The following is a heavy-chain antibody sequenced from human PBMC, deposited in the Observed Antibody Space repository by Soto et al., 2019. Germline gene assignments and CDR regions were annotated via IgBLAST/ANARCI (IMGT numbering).Heavy chain of an antibody. V-gene: IGHV4-59*01. Sequence: SETLSLTCTVSGGSISSYYWNWIRQPPVKGLEWIGYIYSSGVTDYSPSLKSRVTMSVDTSKNQFSLKLSSVTAADTAVYYCARDKQGWFDPWGQGTLVTVSS. CDR1: GGSISSYY. CDR3: ARDKQGWFDP. CDR2: IYSSGVT. J-gene: IGHJ5*02.